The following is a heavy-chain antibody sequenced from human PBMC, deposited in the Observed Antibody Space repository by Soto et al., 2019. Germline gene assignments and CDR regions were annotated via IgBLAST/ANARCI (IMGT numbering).Heavy chain of an antibody. CDR2: FDPEDGET. Sequence: ASVKVSCKVSGYTLTELSMHWVRQAPGKGLEWMGGFDPEDGETIYAQKFQGRVTMTEDTSTDTAYMELSSLRSEDTAVYYCATNYYGSGSPRFDYWGQGTLVTVSS. V-gene: IGHV1-24*01. CDR3: ATNYYGSGSPRFDY. CDR1: GYTLTELS. J-gene: IGHJ4*02. D-gene: IGHD3-10*01.